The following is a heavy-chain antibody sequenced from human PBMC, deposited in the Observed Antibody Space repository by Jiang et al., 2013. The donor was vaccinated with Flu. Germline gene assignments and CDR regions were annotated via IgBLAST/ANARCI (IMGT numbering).Heavy chain of an antibody. CDR3: ARGQYSGGWWFDP. J-gene: IGHJ5*02. D-gene: IGHD6-19*01. CDR2: IYYSGST. V-gene: IGHV4-59*01. CDR1: GGSISSYY. Sequence: GSGLVKPSETLSLTCTVSGGSISSYYWSWIRQPPGKGLEWIGYIYYSGSTYYNPSLKSRVTISLDTSKNQFSLKLSSGTAADTAVYYCARGQYSGGWWFDPWGLGTLVIVSS.